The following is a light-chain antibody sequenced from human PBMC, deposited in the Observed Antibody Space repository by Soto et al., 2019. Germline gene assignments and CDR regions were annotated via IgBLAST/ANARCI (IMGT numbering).Light chain of an antibody. CDR2: DAS. V-gene: IGKV3-11*01. CDR1: QNVRGY. CDR3: QPNLRVHT. J-gene: IGKJ1*01. Sequence: EILLTKSQVSMSLSRGERATLCCRASQNVRGYLGWYQQKPGQAPRVLIYDASNRATGIPARFSGSGYGTDFTLTISFLEPEDSSVYYCQPNLRVHTFGQVPNVDI.